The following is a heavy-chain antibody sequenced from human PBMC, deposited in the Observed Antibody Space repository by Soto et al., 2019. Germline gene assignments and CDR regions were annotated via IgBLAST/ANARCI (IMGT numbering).Heavy chain of an antibody. CDR1: GGTFSSYA. J-gene: IGHJ6*02. D-gene: IGHD3-10*01. CDR3: ARSGMATFPRYYYYGMDV. V-gene: IGHV1-69*13. CDR2: IIPIFGTA. Sequence: GASVKVSCXASGGTFSSYAISWVRQAPGQGLEWMGGIIPIFGTANYAQKFQGRVTITADESTSTAYMELSSLRSEDTAVYYCARSGMATFPRYYYYGMDVWGQGTTVTVSS.